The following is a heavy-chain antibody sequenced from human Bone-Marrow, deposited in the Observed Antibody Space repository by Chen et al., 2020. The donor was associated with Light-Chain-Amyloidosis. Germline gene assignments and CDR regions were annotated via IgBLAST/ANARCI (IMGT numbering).Heavy chain of an antibody. Sequence: QVQLVESGGGVVQPGRSLRLSCAASGFTFNNFGMHWVRQAPGKGLEWVAVISHDGTYQYYADFVKGRFTISRDNFKNTLSLQMNSLKAEDTATYFCAKSRLKIVGDNSGSNLDDWGQGTLVTVSS. CDR2: ISHDGTYQ. CDR3: AKSRLKIVGDNSGSNLDD. D-gene: IGHD2-21*01. CDR1: GFTFNNFG. V-gene: IGHV3-30*18. J-gene: IGHJ4*02.